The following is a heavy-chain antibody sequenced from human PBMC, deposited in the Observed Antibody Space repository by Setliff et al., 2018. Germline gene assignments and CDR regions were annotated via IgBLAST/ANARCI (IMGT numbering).Heavy chain of an antibody. CDR3: ARAPRYFDSTGSYFDY. J-gene: IGHJ4*02. CDR1: GGPISGNSYY. CDR2: TYYRGST. Sequence: LSLTCNVPGGPISGNSYYWGWIRQPPGKGLEWIGSTYYRGSTYYNPSPKSRVTMSVDTSKKHFSLRLSSVPAADTAVYYCARAPRYFDSTGSYFDYWAQGTLVTVSS. D-gene: IGHD3-22*01. V-gene: IGHV4-39*07.